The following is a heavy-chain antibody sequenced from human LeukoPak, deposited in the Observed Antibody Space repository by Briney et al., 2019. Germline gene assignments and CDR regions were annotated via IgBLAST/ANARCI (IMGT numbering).Heavy chain of an antibody. CDR2: ISYDGSNK. J-gene: IGHJ6*02. V-gene: IGHV3-30*04. CDR1: GFTFSSYA. D-gene: IGHD3-3*01. CDR3: ARDTYYDFWSGLLRAYGMDV. Sequence: GGSLRLSCAASGFTFSSYAMHWVRQAPGKGLEWVAVISYDGSNKYYADSVKGRFTISRDNSKNTLYLQMNSLRAEDTAVHYCARDTYYDFWSGLLRAYGMDVWGQGTTVTVSS.